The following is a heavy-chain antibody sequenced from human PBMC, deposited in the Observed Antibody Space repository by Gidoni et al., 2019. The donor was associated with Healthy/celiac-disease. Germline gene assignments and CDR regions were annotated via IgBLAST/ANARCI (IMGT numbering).Heavy chain of an antibody. CDR3: AKVSGLRATDPFDY. Sequence: QVQLVESGGGVVQPGGSLRLSCAASGFTFGSYGMHWVRQAPGKGLEWVAFIRYDGSNKYYADSVKGRFTISRDNSKNTLYLQMNSLRAEDTAVYYCAKVSGLRATDPFDYWGQGTLVTVSS. D-gene: IGHD1-26*01. CDR2: IRYDGSNK. V-gene: IGHV3-30*02. J-gene: IGHJ4*02. CDR1: GFTFGSYG.